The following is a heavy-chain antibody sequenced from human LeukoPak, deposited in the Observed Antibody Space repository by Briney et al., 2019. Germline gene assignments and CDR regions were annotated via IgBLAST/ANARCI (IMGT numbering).Heavy chain of an antibody. V-gene: IGHV1-24*01. D-gene: IGHD6-13*01. CDR3: AKLAASETGEGS. Sequence: ASVKVSCKVSGYTLTELSMHWVRQAPRKGLEWMGGFDPEDGETIYAQKFQGRVTMTRDTSTSTVYMELSSLRSEDTAIYYCAKLAASETGEGSWGQGTLVTVSS. J-gene: IGHJ5*02. CDR1: GYTLTELS. CDR2: FDPEDGET.